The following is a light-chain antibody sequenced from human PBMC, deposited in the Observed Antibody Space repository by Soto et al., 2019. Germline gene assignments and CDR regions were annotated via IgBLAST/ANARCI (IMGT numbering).Light chain of an antibody. CDR2: GAS. CDR1: QNIRTN. Sequence: EIVMTQSPATLSVSPGERATLSCRASQNIRTNLAWYQQKPGQAPRLLMYGASTRATGIPAGFSGSGSGTEFTLTINSLQSEDFAVYYCKHYNTWPGFGQGTKLEIK. CDR3: KHYNTWPG. V-gene: IGKV3-15*01. J-gene: IGKJ2*01.